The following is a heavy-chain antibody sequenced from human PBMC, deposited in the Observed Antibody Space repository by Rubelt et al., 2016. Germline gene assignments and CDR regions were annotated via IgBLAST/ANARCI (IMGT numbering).Heavy chain of an antibody. V-gene: IGHV4-34*01. J-gene: IGHJ5*02. CDR3: ARGGRYYGSGSYQRHNWFDP. D-gene: IGHD3-10*01. CDR2: INHSGST. CDR1: GGSFSGYY. Sequence: QVQLQQWGAGLLKPSETLSLTCAVYGGSFSGYYWSWIRQPPGKGLEWIGEINHSGSTNYNQSLKRRVTISVDTSKNQFSLKLSSVTAADTAVYYCARGGRYYGSGSYQRHNWFDPWGQGTLVTVSS.